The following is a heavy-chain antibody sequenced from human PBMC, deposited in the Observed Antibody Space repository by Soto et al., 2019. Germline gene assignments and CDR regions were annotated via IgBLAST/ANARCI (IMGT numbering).Heavy chain of an antibody. CDR1: GFSLSTSGGG. Sequence: QITLKESGPTLVKPTQTLTLTCTFSGFSLSTSGGGWGWIRQPPGKALEWLALFYWDDDTRYSPSLKSRLTITNDPSKNQVVLTMTNMDPVDTATYYCAHPALAAALSAYSGQGTLLPVSS. V-gene: IGHV2-5*02. D-gene: IGHD6-13*01. CDR2: FYWDDDT. CDR3: AHPALAAALSAY. J-gene: IGHJ4*02.